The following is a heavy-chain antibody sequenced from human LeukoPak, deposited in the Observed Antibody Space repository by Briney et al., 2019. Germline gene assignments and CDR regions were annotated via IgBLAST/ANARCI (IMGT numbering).Heavy chain of an antibody. CDR3: ARGLDSSGDY. CDR2: INHRGST. J-gene: IGHJ4*02. V-gene: IGHV4-34*01. D-gene: IGHD6-25*01. CDR1: GGSFSGYY. Sequence: PSETLSLTCAVYGGSFSGYYWSWIRQPPGKGLEWIGEINHRGSTNYNPSLKSRVTISVDASTNQFSLKLTSVTAADTAVFYCARGLDSSGDYWGQGTLVTVSS.